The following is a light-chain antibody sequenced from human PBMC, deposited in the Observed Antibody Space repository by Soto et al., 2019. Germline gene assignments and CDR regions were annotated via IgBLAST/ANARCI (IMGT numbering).Light chain of an antibody. J-gene: IGLJ3*02. CDR2: PNSDGSH. V-gene: IGLV4-69*01. CDR1: SGLSTYA. CDR3: QTWGTGLWV. Sequence: QSVLTQSPSASASLGASVKLTCTLSSGLSTYAIAWHQQQPEKGPRYLMKPNSDGSHSKGDGIPDRFSGSSSGAERYLTISSLQSEDEADYYCQTWGTGLWVFGGGTKVTVL.